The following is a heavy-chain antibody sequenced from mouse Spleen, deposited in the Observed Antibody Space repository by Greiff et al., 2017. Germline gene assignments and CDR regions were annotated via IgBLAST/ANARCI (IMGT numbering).Heavy chain of an antibody. D-gene: IGHD1-1*01. J-gene: IGHJ4*01. V-gene: IGHV1-64*01. CDR3: ARDTITTVVASYAMDY. CDR2: IHPNSGST. Sequence: QVQLQQSGAELVKPGASVKLSCKASGYTFTSYWMHWVKQRPGQGLEWIGMIHPNSGSTNYNEKFKSKATLTVDKSSSTAYMQLSSLTSEDSAVYYCARDTITTVVASYAMDYWGQGTSVTVSS. CDR1: GYTFTSYW.